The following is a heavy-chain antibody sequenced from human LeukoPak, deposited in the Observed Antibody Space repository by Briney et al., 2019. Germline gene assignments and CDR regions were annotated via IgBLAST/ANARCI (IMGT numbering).Heavy chain of an antibody. CDR3: ARVDASGYVRFDP. CDR2: IYHCGST. D-gene: IGHD5-12*01. J-gene: IGHJ5*02. V-gene: IGHV4-38-2*01. CDR1: GYSISSGYY. Sequence: SETLSLTCAVSGYSISSGYYWGWIRQPPGKGLEWIGSIYHCGSTYYNPSLKSRVTISVDTSKHQFSLKLSSVTAADTAVNYCARVDASGYVRFDPWGQGTLVTVSS.